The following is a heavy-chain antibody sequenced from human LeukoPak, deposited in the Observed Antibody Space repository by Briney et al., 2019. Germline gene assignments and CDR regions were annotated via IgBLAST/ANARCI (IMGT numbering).Heavy chain of an antibody. Sequence: GGSLRLSCVASGFTFSGYAMSWVRQAPGKGLEWVSGFGSDGNTHYAESVQGRFAISRDTSKTTLYLQMNSLRAEDTAVYYCARVVGSTMRAPFDFWGQGMLVTVSS. D-gene: IGHD1-26*01. CDR1: GFTFSGYA. CDR2: FGSDGNT. V-gene: IGHV3-23*01. CDR3: ARVVGSTMRAPFDF. J-gene: IGHJ4*02.